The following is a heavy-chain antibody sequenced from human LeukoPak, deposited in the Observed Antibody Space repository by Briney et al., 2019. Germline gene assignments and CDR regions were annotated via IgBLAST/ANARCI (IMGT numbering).Heavy chain of an antibody. CDR3: ARGIYWFDP. CDR1: GGSISSSNYY. J-gene: IGHJ5*02. V-gene: IGHV4-39*07. CDR2: IHYSGST. Sequence: PSETLSLTCTVSGGSISSSNYYWDWIRQPPGKGLEWIGTIHYSGSTYYNPSLKSRVTISVDTSKNQFSLKLSSVTAADTAVYYCARGIYWFDPWGQGTLVTVSS.